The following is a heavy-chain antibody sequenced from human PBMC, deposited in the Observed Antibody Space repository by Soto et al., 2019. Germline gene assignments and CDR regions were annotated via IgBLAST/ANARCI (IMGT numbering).Heavy chain of an antibody. V-gene: IGHV3-48*01. CDR2: ISSSSTI. J-gene: IGHJ1*01. D-gene: IGHD3-16*01. CDR1: GFTFSSYS. Sequence: PGGSLRLSCAASGFTFSSYSMNWVRQAPGKGLEWVSYISSSSTIYYADSVKGRFTISRDNAKNSLYLQMNSLRAADTAVYYCARFTFGGVTAKIGYFQHWGQGTLVTVSS. CDR3: ARFTFGGVTAKIGYFQH.